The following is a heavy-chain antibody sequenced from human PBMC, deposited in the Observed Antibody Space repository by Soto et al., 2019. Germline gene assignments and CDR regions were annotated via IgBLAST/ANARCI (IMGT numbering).Heavy chain of an antibody. CDR3: ARHLGSGSYYPDYYYYYMDV. V-gene: IGHV4-39*01. D-gene: IGHD3-10*01. Sequence: QLQLQESGPGLVKPSETLSLTCTVSGGSISSSSYYWGWIRQPPGKGLEWIGSIYYSGSTYYNPSLKSRVTISVDTSKNQFSLKLSSVTAADTAVYYCARHLGSGSYYPDYYYYYMDVWGKGTTVTVSS. CDR1: GGSISSSSYY. CDR2: IYYSGST. J-gene: IGHJ6*03.